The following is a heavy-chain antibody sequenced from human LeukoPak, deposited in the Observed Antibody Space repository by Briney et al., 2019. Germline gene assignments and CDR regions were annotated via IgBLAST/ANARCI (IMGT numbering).Heavy chain of an antibody. J-gene: IGHJ4*02. CDR1: GFTFNSYS. CDR3: ARDRVGATDYFDY. V-gene: IGHV3-30-3*01. CDR2: ISYDGSNK. Sequence: PGGSVRLSCAASGFTFNSYSIHWVRQAPGKGLEWVAVISYDGSNKYYADSVKGRFTISRDNSKNTLYLQMNSLRAEDTAVYYCARDRVGATDYFDYWGQGTLVTVSS. D-gene: IGHD1-26*01.